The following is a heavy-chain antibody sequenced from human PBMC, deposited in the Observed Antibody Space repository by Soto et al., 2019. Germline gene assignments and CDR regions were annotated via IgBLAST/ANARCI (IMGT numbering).Heavy chain of an antibody. Sequence: ASVKVSCKASGGTFSSYAISWVRQAPGQGLEWMGGIIPIFGTANYAQKFQGRVTITADESTSTAYMELSSLRSEDTAVYYCARKTVTTYYYYYGMDVWGQGTTVTVSS. CDR1: GGTFSSYA. V-gene: IGHV1-69*13. D-gene: IGHD4-17*01. CDR2: IIPIFGTA. CDR3: ARKTVTTYYYYYGMDV. J-gene: IGHJ6*02.